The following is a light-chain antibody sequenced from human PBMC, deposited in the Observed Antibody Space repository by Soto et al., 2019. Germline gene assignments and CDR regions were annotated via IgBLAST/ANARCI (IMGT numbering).Light chain of an antibody. Sequence: EIVMTQSPATLSVSPGGRATLSCRASQSVGSNLAWYQQKPGQAPRLLFYSASPRATAVPARFSGSGSGTEFTRTISGLQSEVFAVAYCQRYNEWPPGVSFGPGTIVDVK. CDR1: QSVGSN. V-gene: IGKV3-15*01. CDR3: QRYNEWPPGVS. CDR2: SAS. J-gene: IGKJ3*01.